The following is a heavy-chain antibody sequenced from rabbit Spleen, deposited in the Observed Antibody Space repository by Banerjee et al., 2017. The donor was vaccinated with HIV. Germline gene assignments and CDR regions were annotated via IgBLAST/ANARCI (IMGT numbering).Heavy chain of an antibody. Sequence: QEQLEESGGDLVKPEGSLTLTCTASGFSFSSTYYMCWVRQAPGKGLEWIACIGTGSGSTWYASWAKGRLTISKTSSTTVTLQMTSLTAADTATYFCARRGVGDAYPPYAMDLWGPGTLVTVS. CDR3: ARRGVGDAYPPYAMDL. CDR1: GFSFSSTYY. V-gene: IGHV1S45*01. J-gene: IGHJ6*01. CDR2: IGTGSGST. D-gene: IGHD6-1*01.